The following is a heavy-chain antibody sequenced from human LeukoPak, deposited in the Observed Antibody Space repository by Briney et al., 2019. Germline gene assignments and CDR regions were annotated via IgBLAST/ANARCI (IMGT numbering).Heavy chain of an antibody. CDR3: ARGRGMGSIVGATRWFDP. CDR1: GYTFTSYY. D-gene: IGHD1-26*01. V-gene: IGHV1-46*01. J-gene: IGHJ5*02. CDR2: IDPSGGSA. Sequence: ASVKVSCKASGYTFTSYYIHWVRQAPGQGLEWMGIIDPSGGSATYAQKFQGRVTMTRDTSTSTVYMELSSLRSKDTAVYYCARGRGMGSIVGATRWFDPWGQGTLVTVSS.